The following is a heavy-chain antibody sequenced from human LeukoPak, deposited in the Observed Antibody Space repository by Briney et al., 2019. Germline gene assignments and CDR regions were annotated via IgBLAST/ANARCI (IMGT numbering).Heavy chain of an antibody. CDR2: ISWNSGSI. CDR3: AKAPSSSWRKNWFDP. J-gene: IGHJ5*02. Sequence: GGSLRLSCAASGFTFDDYAMHWVRQAPGKGLEWVSGISWNSGSIGYADSVKGRFTISRDNAKNSLYLQMNSLRAEDTALYYCAKAPSSSWRKNWFDPWGQGTLVTVSS. D-gene: IGHD6-13*01. CDR1: GFTFDDYA. V-gene: IGHV3-9*01.